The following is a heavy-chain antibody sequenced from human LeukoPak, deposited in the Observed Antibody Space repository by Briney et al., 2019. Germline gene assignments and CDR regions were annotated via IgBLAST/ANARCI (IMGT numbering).Heavy chain of an antibody. CDR1: GFTFSTYP. J-gene: IGHJ4*02. Sequence: PGGSLRLSCAASGFTFSTYPMHWVRQAPGEGLEWVAFISYDGSNKNYADSVKGRFAISRDNSKNTLYLQMNSLREEDTAVYYCARDAISRGSGAYCDCWGQGALVTVSS. CDR3: ARDAISRGSGAYCDC. D-gene: IGHD3-10*01. V-gene: IGHV3-30*01. CDR2: ISYDGSNK.